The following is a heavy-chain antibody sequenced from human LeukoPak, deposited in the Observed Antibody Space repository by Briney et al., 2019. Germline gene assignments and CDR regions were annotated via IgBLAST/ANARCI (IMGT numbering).Heavy chain of an antibody. J-gene: IGHJ4*02. CDR1: GGSISSYY. V-gene: IGHV4-59*12. CDR3: ARDRAHYYDSSGSSYYFDY. Sequence: PSETLSLTCTVSGGSISSYYWSWIRQPPGKGLEWIGYIYYSGSTNYNPSLKSRVTISVDTSKNQFSLKLSSVTAADTAVYYCARDRAHYYDSSGSSYYFDYWGQGTLVTVSS. CDR2: IYYSGST. D-gene: IGHD3-22*01.